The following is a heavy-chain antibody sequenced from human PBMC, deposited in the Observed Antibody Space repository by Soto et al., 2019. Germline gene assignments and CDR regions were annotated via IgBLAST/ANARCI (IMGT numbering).Heavy chain of an antibody. J-gene: IGHJ4*02. V-gene: IGHV3-7*01. CDR1: GFTFSSYW. D-gene: IGHD3-3*01. CDR2: IKQDGSEK. Sequence: EVQLVESGGGLVQPGGSLRLSCAASGFTFSSYWMSWVRQAPGKGLEWVANIKQDGSEKYYVGSLKGRFTISRDNAKNSLYLQMNILRAEDTAVYYCTRYDFWSGYHDFWGQGTLVTVSS. CDR3: TRYDFWSGYHDF.